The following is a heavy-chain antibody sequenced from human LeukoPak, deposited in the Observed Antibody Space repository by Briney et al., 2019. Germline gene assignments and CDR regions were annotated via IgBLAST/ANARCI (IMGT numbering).Heavy chain of an antibody. V-gene: IGHV4-4*07. J-gene: IGHJ4*02. CDR1: GGSISSYY. CDR3: ARGKKFNGYDSSGYRYYFDY. CDR2: IYTSGST. Sequence: SETLSLTCTVSGGSISSYYWSWIRQPAGKGLEWIGRIYTSGSTNYNPSLKSRVTMSVDTSKNQFSLKLSSVTAADTAVYYCARGKKFNGYDSSGYRYYFDYWGQGTLVTVSS. D-gene: IGHD3-22*01.